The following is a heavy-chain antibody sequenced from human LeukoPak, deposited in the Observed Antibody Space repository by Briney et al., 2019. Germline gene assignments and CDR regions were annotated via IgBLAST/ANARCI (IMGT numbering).Heavy chain of an antibody. Sequence: SETLSLTCTVSGDTINPYHWTWIRQTAGKGLEWIGRVHMSGSTNYNPSLWSRVAISMDNSRNQFSLKVNSVTAADTGVYYCARDESSRDDSGGYHYWGQGTLVTVSS. CDR3: ARDESSRDDSGGYHY. V-gene: IGHV4-4*07. CDR1: GDTINPYH. CDR2: VHMSGST. D-gene: IGHD3-22*01. J-gene: IGHJ4*02.